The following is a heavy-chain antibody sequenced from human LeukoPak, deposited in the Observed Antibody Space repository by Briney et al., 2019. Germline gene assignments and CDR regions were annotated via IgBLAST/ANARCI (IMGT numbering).Heavy chain of an antibody. V-gene: IGHV4-34*01. Sequence: SETLSLTCAVYGGSFSGYYWSWIRQSPGKGLEWIGEINHSGSTNYNPSLKSRVTISVDTSKNQFSLKLSSVTAADTAVYYCARGLVDDYYYGMDVWGQGTTVTVSS. CDR1: GGSFSGYY. J-gene: IGHJ6*02. CDR3: ARGLVDDYYYGMDV. CDR2: INHSGST. D-gene: IGHD2-15*01.